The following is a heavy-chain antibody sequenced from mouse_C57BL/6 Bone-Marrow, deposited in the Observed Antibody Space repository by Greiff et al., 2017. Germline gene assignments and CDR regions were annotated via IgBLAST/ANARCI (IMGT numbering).Heavy chain of an antibody. CDR3: ARGISGGYYAMDY. V-gene: IGHV2-2*01. CDR1: GFSLTSYG. CDR2: IWSGGST. Sequence: VKLMESGPGLVQPSQSLSITCTVSGFSLTSYGVHWVRQSPGKGLEWLGVIWSGGSTDYNAAFISRLSISKDNSKSQVFFKMNSLQADDTAIYYCARGISGGYYAMDYWGQGTSVTVSS. J-gene: IGHJ4*01.